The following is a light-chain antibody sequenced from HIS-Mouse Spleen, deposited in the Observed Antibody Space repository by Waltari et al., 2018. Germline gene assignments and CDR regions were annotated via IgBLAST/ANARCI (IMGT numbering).Light chain of an antibody. J-gene: IGLJ2*01. V-gene: IGLV2-14*03. CDR1: SSDLGGYNY. CDR2: DVS. Sequence: QSALTQPASVSGSPGQSITISCTGTSSDLGGYNYVSWYQQHPGKAPQLMIYDVSNRPSGVSNRFSGSKSGNTASLTISGLQAEDEADYYCSSYTSSSTLVFGGGTKLTVL. CDR3: SSYTSSSTLV.